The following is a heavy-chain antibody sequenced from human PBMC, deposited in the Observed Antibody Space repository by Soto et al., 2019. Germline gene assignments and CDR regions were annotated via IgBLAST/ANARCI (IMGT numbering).Heavy chain of an antibody. CDR1: GGSISSYY. V-gene: IGHV4-59*01. Sequence: PSETLSLTCTISGGSISSYYWSWIRQPPGKGLEWIGYIYYSGSTNYNPSLKSRVTISVDTSKNQFSLKLSSVTAADTAVYYCGREHYDSSGRYFDYWGQGTLVTVSS. D-gene: IGHD3-22*01. CDR2: IYYSGST. CDR3: GREHYDSSGRYFDY. J-gene: IGHJ4*02.